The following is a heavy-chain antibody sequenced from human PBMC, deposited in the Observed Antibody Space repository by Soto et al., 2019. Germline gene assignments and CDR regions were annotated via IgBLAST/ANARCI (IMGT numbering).Heavy chain of an antibody. CDR1: GDSIRGGGHY. Sequence: QVQLQESGPGLVKPSQTLSLTCSVSGDSIRGGGHYWNWIRQFPGQGLEWIGYVYHSGSTHYNPSPRGRLARSRDTSKNQFSLRLISVTAADTALYYCARDTGLAPTVWGYWGHGTQVTVSS. V-gene: IGHV4-31*03. J-gene: IGHJ4*03. CDR3: ARDTGLAPTVWGY. CDR2: VYHSGST. D-gene: IGHD7-27*01.